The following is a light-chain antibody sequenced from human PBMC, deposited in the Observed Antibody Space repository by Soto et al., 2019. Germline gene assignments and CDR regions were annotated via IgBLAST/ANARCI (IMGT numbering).Light chain of an antibody. CDR1: QSVSNNY. Sequence: EIVLTQSPGTLSLSPVERATLSCRASQSVSNNYLAWYQQKPGQAPRPLIYGASNRATGIPARFSGSGSGTDFTLTISRLEPEDFALYYCQHYVERSPITFGQGTKVDI. CDR3: QHYVERSPIT. V-gene: IGKV3-20*01. CDR2: GAS. J-gene: IGKJ1*01.